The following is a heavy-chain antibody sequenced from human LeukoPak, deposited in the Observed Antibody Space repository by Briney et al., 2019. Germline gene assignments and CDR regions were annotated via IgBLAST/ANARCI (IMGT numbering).Heavy chain of an antibody. CDR2: IYYSGST. J-gene: IGHJ4*02. V-gene: IGHV4-59*01. D-gene: IGHD6-13*01. CDR1: GGSISSYY. CDR3: ARVRSPGIAAAGPFDY. Sequence: SQTLSLTCTVSGGSISSYYWSWLRQPPGKGLEWIGYIYYSGSTNYNPSLKSRVTISVDTSKNQFSLKLSSVTAADTAVYYCARVRSPGIAAAGPFDYWGQGTLVTVSS.